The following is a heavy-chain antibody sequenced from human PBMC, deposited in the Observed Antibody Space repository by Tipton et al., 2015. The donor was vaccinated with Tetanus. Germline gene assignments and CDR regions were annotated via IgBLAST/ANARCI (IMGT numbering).Heavy chain of an antibody. Sequence: SLRLSCAASGFTFSSYPMTWVRQSPGKGLEWVSAISASGDSTYYADFVKGRFIISRDTSKNTLYLQMNSLRAEDTAVYYCARSASPFDYWGQGTLVTVSS. CDR2: ISASGDST. CDR1: GFTFSSYP. CDR3: ARSASPFDY. V-gene: IGHV3-23*01. J-gene: IGHJ4*02.